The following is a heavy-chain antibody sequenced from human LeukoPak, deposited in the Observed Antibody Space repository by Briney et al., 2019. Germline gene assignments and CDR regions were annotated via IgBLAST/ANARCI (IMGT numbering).Heavy chain of an antibody. V-gene: IGHV1-18*01. CDR3: ARDPLTSTWSPYYFTLDV. CDR1: GCSFTSYA. J-gene: IGHJ6*02. D-gene: IGHD6-13*01. CDR2: ISAYDGGT. Sequence: ASVKVSCKASGCSFTSYAYNWVRQAPGQGLEWMGWISAYDGGTKYAQDFQGRVTMTTDTSTRTAYMELTRLTSDDTAVYYCARDPLTSTWSPYYFTLDVWGQGTTVSVSS.